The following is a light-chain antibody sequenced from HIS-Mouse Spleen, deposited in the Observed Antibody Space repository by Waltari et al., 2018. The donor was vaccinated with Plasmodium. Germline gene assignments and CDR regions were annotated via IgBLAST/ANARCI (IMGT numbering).Light chain of an antibody. CDR2: EDS. CDR1: ALPKKY. V-gene: IGLV3-10*01. J-gene: IGLJ3*02. Sequence: SYELTQPPSASVSPGQTARITCSGDALPKKYAYWYQQKSGQAPVLVSYEDSKRPSGIPEGFAGSSSGTMATLTISGAQVEDEADYYCYSTDSSGNHRVFGGGTKLTVL. CDR3: YSTDSSGNHRV.